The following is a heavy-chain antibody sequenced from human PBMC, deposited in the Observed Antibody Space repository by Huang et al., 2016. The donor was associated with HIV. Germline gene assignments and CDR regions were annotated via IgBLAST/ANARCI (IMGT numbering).Heavy chain of an antibody. CDR1: GGSLSGPY. V-gene: IGHV4-34*02. Sequence: QVHLQQWGAGLVRPSETLSLTCAVFGGSLSGPYWTWIRQSPGRGLEWVGEIGGLNGNVNYKSALRSRLTISVNSAKNQFSLSLTSVTAADTGLYYCGRTGGYDRERLYHFSTDIWSPGTAVIVSS. J-gene: IGHJ6*02. CDR3: GRTGGYDRERLYHFSTDI. D-gene: IGHD5-12*01. CDR2: IGGLNGNV.